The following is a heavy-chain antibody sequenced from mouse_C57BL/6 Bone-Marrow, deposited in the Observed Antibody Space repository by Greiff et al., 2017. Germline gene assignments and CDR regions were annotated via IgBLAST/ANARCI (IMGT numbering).Heavy chain of an antibody. CDR1: GFTFSDYG. Sequence: EVLLVESGGGLVKPGGSLKLSCAASGFTFSDYGMHWVRQAPEQGLEWVAYISRGSSTNYYADTVKGRFTIARNNAKNTLFLQMTSLRAEDTAIYYGTRGNTWADYWGQGTTLTVSS. CDR3: TRGNTWADY. D-gene: IGHD4-1*01. CDR2: ISRGSSTN. J-gene: IGHJ2*01. V-gene: IGHV5-17*01.